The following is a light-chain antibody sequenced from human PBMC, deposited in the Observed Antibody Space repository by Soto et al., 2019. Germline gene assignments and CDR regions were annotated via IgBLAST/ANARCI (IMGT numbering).Light chain of an antibody. V-gene: IGKV3-15*01. CDR2: GAS. Sequence: ETLMTQSPATLSVSPGERATLSCRASQSVSSNLAWYQQKSGQAPRLLIHGASSRTTGIPARFSGSGSGTEFTLTISSLKPADFAIYFCHQYNDWHPITFGQGTRLEIK. CDR1: QSVSSN. CDR3: HQYNDWHPIT. J-gene: IGKJ5*01.